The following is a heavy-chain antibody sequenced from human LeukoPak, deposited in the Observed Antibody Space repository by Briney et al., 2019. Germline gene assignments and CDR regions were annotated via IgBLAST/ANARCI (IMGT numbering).Heavy chain of an antibody. V-gene: IGHV4-59*01. D-gene: IGHD1-26*01. CDR3: ARSHYTPKDAFDI. CDR2: IYYSGST. Sequence: PSETLSLTCTVSGGSISSYYWSWIRQPPGKGLEWIGYIYYSGSTNYNPSLKSRVTISVDTSKNQFSLKLSSVTAADTAVYYCARSHYTPKDAFDIWGQGTMVTVSS. CDR1: GGSISSYY. J-gene: IGHJ3*02.